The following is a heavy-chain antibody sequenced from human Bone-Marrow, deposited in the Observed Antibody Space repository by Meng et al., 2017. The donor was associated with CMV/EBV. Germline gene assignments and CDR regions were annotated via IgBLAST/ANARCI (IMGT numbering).Heavy chain of an antibody. CDR1: GFTFSSYS. CDR3: AREGAPYYYDSSGHIDY. D-gene: IGHD3-22*01. CDR2: ISSSSSYI. Sequence: GESLKISCAASGFTFSSYSMNWVRQAPGKGLEWVSSISSSSSYIYYADSVKGRFTISRDDAKNSLYLQMNSLRAEDTAVYYCAREGAPYYYDSSGHIDYWGHGTLVTVSS. J-gene: IGHJ4*01. V-gene: IGHV3-21*01.